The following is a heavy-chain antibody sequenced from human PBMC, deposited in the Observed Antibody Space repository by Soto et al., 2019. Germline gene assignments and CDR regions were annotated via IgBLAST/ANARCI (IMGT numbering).Heavy chain of an antibody. V-gene: IGHV3-30-3*01. Sequence: QVQLVESGGGVVQPGRSLRLSCAASGFTFSSYAMHWVRQAPGKGLEWVAVISYDGSNKYYADAVKGRFTISRDNSKNTLDLQMNSLRAEDTAVYYCAREGRYLYYCDYWGQGTLVTVSS. J-gene: IGHJ4*02. CDR2: ISYDGSNK. CDR1: GFTFSSYA. CDR3: AREGRYLYYCDY. D-gene: IGHD1-26*01.